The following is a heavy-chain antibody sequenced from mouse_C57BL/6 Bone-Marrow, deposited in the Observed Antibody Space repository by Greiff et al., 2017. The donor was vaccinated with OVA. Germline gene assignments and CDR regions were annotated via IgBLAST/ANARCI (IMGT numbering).Heavy chain of an antibody. CDR2: ISNGGGST. J-gene: IGHJ2*01. CDR3: ARHYDYDGVFDY. Sequence: EVKLVESGGGLVQPGGSLKLSCAASGFTLSDYYMYWVRQTPEKRLEWVAYISNGGGSTYYPDTVKGRFTISRDNAKNTLYLQMSRLKSEDTAMYYCARHYDYDGVFDYWGQGTTLTVSS. D-gene: IGHD2-4*01. V-gene: IGHV5-12*01. CDR1: GFTLSDYY.